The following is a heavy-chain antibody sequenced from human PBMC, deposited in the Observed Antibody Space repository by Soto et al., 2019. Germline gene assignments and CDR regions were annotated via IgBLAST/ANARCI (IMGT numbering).Heavy chain of an antibody. Sequence: PGGSLRLSCAASGFTFSSYWMSWVRQAPGRGLEWVANIKQDGSEKYYVDSVKGRFTISRDNAKNSLYLQMNSLRAEDTAVYYCARVGGNSKGYYYYYMEVWGKGTTVTVPS. V-gene: IGHV3-7*01. J-gene: IGHJ6*03. CDR3: ARVGGNSKGYYYYYMEV. D-gene: IGHD3-16*01. CDR2: IKQDGSEK. CDR1: GFTFSSYW.